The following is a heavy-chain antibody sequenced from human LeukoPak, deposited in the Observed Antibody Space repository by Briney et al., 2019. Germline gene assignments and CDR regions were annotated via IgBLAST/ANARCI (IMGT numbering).Heavy chain of an antibody. CDR2: IYTSGST. D-gene: IGHD6-19*01. Sequence: SETLSLTCTVSGGSISSYYWSWIRQPAGKGLGWIGRIYTSGSTNYNPSLKSRVTMSVDTSKNQFSLKLSSVTAADTAVYYCARAVAAPYYFDYWGQGTLVTVSS. J-gene: IGHJ4*02. CDR1: GGSISSYY. CDR3: ARAVAAPYYFDY. V-gene: IGHV4-4*07.